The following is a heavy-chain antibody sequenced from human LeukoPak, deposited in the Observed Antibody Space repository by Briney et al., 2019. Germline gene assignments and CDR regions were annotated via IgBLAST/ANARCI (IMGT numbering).Heavy chain of an antibody. CDR2: IYYSGST. J-gene: IGHJ4*02. CDR3: ASAGLRFLEWLSGAFDY. CDR1: GGSISSSSYY. Sequence: SETLSLTCTVSGGSISSSSYYWGWIRQPPGKGLEWIGSIYYSGSTHYNPSLKSRVTISVDTSKNQFSLKLSSVTAADTAVYYCASAGLRFLEWLSGAFDYWGQGTLVTVSS. D-gene: IGHD3-3*01. V-gene: IGHV4-39*01.